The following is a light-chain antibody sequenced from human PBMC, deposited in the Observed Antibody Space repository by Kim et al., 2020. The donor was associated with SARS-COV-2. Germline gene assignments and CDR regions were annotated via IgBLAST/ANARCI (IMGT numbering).Light chain of an antibody. V-gene: IGLV3-19*01. CDR1: SLRSYY. CDR2: GKN. CDR3: NSRDSSGNHLV. J-gene: IGLJ3*02. Sequence: SSELTQDPAVSVALGQTVRITCQGDSLRSYYASWYQQKPGQDPVLVIYGKNNRPSGIPDRFSGSSSGNTASLTITGAQAEDEADYYCNSRDSSGNHLVFGGGTQLTV.